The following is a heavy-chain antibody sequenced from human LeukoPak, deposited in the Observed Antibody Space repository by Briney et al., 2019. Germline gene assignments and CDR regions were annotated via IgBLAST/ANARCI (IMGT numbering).Heavy chain of an antibody. CDR1: GFTFSNYW. V-gene: IGHV3-7*05. Sequence: PGGSLRLSCAASGFTFSNYWMHWVRQAPAKGLEWVANIKEDGSAQNYVDSVKGRFTISRDNAKNTLYLEMKSLRAEDTAVYYCARDAGYDRFDYWGQGTLVTVSP. CDR3: ARDAGYDRFDY. CDR2: IKEDGSAQ. D-gene: IGHD3-22*01. J-gene: IGHJ4*02.